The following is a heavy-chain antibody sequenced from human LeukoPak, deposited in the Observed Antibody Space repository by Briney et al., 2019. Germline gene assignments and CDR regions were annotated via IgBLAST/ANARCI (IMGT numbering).Heavy chain of an antibody. Sequence: SETLSLTCTVSGGSISSYYWSWIRQPPGKGLEWIGYIYYSGSTNYNPSLKSRVTISVDTSKNQFSLKLSSVTAADTAVYYCARDLGRRIAVAGYVDYWGQGTLVTVSS. CDR2: IYYSGST. J-gene: IGHJ4*02. CDR3: ARDLGRRIAVAGYVDY. CDR1: GGSISSYY. V-gene: IGHV4-59*12. D-gene: IGHD6-19*01.